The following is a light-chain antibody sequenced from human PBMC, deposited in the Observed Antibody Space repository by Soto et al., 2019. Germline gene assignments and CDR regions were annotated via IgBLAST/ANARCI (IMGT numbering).Light chain of an antibody. Sequence: DIVMTQSPATLSVCPGERATLSCRASQSVSSNLAWYQQKPGQAPRLLIYGASTRATGIPARFSGSGSGTEFTLTISSLQSEDFAVYYCQQYNNWLYTFGQGTKVDIK. CDR2: GAS. J-gene: IGKJ2*01. CDR3: QQYNNWLYT. V-gene: IGKV3-15*01. CDR1: QSVSSN.